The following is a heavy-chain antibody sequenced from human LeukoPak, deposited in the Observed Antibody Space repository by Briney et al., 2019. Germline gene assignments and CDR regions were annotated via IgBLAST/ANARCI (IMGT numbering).Heavy chain of an antibody. Sequence: GEALEISLWGSGYRFTSYWIGWGRPMPRKGVEGMGIIYPGDSDTRYSPSFQGQLTISADKSISTAYLQWSSLKASYAAMYYCARTTFGNWNDAYYWGQGTLVTVSS. CDR3: ARTTFGNWNDAYY. CDR1: GYRFTSYW. D-gene: IGHD1-1*01. CDR2: IYPGDSDT. V-gene: IGHV5-51*01. J-gene: IGHJ4*02.